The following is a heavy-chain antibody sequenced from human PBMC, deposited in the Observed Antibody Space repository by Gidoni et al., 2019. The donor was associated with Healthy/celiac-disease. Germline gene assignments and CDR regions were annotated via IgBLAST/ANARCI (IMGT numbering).Heavy chain of an antibody. CDR2: ISSSSSTI. V-gene: IGHV3-48*01. J-gene: IGHJ3*02. D-gene: IGHD2-2*01. CDR1: GFTFSSYS. CDR3: ARDGYCSSTSCYGSGAFDI. Sequence: EVQLVESGGGLVQPGGSLRLSCAASGFTFSSYSMNWVRQAPGKGLAWVSYISSSSSTIYYADSVKGRFTISRDNAKNSLYLQMNSLRAEDTAVYYCARDGYCSSTSCYGSGAFDIWGQGTMVTVSS.